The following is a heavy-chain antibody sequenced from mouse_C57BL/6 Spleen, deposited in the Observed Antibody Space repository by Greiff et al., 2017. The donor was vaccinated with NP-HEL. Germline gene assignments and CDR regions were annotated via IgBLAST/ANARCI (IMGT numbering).Heavy chain of an antibody. V-gene: IGHV1-69*01. J-gene: IGHJ1*03. Sequence: VQLQQSGAELVMPGASVKLSCKASGYTFTSYWMHWVKQRPGQGLEWIGEIDPSDSYTNYNQKFKGKSTLTVDKSSSTAYMQLSSLTSEDSAVYYCAYGLGYFDVWGTGTTVTVSS. CDR2: IDPSDSYT. CDR1: GYTFTSYW. CDR3: AYGLGYFDV. D-gene: IGHD1-2*01.